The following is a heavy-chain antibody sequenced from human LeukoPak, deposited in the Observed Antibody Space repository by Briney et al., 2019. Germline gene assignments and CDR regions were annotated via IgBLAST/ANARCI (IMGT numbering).Heavy chain of an antibody. Sequence: PSETLSLTCTVSGGSISSSSYYWGWIRQPPGKGLEWIGSIYYSGSTYYNPSLKSRVTISVDTSKNQFSLKLSSVTAADTAVYYCARHQRIVETPRGWFDPWGQGTLVTVSS. CDR3: ARHQRIVETPRGWFDP. J-gene: IGHJ5*02. V-gene: IGHV4-39*01. CDR2: IYYSGST. CDR1: GGSISSSSYY. D-gene: IGHD1-26*01.